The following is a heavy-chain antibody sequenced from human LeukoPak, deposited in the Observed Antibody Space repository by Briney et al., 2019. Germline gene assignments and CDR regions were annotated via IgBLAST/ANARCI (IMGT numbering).Heavy chain of an antibody. D-gene: IGHD2-2*01. J-gene: IGHJ2*01. CDR3: ESKDIVVVPAGRDRYFDL. CDR1: GFPFSAYS. V-gene: IGHV3-21*01. CDR2: ISGSSSYM. Sequence: PGGSLRLSCAASGFPFSAYSMNWVRQAPGKGLEWVSSISGSSSYMFYADSVKGRFTISRDNAKNTLYLQMNSLRAEDTAVYYCESKDIVVVPAGRDRYFDLWGRGTLVTVSS.